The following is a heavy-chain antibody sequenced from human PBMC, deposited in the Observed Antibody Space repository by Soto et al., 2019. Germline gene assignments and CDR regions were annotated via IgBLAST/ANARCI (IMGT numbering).Heavy chain of an antibody. D-gene: IGHD2-8*01. V-gene: IGHV1-2*04. CDR2: IDGDSGDT. Sequence: QVQLVQSGAEVKKPGASVKVSCKASGYTFTNYYIHWVRQAPGQGLEWMGWIDGDSGDTKDAQKCQGWVTMTRDTSINTAYMELSRLTSDDTAVYYCARTPNNGRAGVYGMDVWGQGTTVTVSS. J-gene: IGHJ6*02. CDR1: GYTFTNYY. CDR3: ARTPNNGRAGVYGMDV.